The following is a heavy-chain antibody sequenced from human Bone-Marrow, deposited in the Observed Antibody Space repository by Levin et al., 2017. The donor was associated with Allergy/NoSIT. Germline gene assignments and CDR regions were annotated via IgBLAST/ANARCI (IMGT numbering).Heavy chain of an antibody. CDR1: GFTVCSND. Sequence: GGSLRLSCTASGFTVCSNDMSWVRQAPGKGLEWVSVIYADGVTKYADSVKGRFTISRGNSKSTLYLQMSSLRAEDTAVYYCARGLDDQQANTLACWGQGTLVTVSS. J-gene: IGHJ4*02. CDR2: IYADGVT. V-gene: IGHV3-53*01. D-gene: IGHD2-2*01. CDR3: ARGLDDQQANTLAC.